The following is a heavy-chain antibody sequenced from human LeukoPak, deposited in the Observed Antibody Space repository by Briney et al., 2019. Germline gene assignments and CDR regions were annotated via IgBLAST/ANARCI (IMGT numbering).Heavy chain of an antibody. J-gene: IGHJ5*02. V-gene: IGHV3-30-3*01. CDR3: ASILEARYCSSTSCGPSFDP. D-gene: IGHD2-2*01. Sequence: GGSLRLSCAASGFTFSSYAMHWVRQAPGKGLEWVAVISYDGSNKYYADSVKGRFTISRDNSKNTLYLQMNSLRAEDTAVYYCASILEARYCSSTSCGPSFDPWGQGTLVTVSS. CDR2: ISYDGSNK. CDR1: GFTFSSYA.